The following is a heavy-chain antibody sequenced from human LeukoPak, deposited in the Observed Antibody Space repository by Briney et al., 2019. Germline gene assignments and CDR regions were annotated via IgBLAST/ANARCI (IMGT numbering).Heavy chain of an antibody. D-gene: IGHD6-19*01. V-gene: IGHV1-69*13. J-gene: IGHJ4*02. CDR3: ARSASQWLVQSAELDY. CDR2: IIPIFGTA. Sequence: SVKVSCKASGGTFSSYAISWVRQAPGQGLEWMGGIIPIFGTANYAQKFQGRVTITADESTSTAYMELSSLRSEDTAVYYCARSASQWLVQSAELDYWGQGTLVTVSS. CDR1: GGTFSSYA.